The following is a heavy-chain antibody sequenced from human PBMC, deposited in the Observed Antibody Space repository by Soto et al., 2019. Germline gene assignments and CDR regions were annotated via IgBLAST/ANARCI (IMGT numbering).Heavy chain of an antibody. J-gene: IGHJ3*01. CDR2: IYSGGST. CDR1: GFTVSSTY. Sequence: GGSLILSCAASGFTVSSTYMSWVRQAPGKGLEWVSVIYSGGSTYYADSVKGRFTISRGNSKNTLYLQMNSLRAEDTAVYFCVRGQRGGFDLWGQGTMVTVSS. D-gene: IGHD2-15*01. CDR3: VRGQRGGFDL. V-gene: IGHV3-53*01.